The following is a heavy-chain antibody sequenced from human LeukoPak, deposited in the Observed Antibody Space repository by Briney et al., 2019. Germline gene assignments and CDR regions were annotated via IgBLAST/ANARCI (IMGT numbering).Heavy chain of an antibody. CDR1: GDSIINYY. CDR3: PRGHYDFGP. Sequence: PSETLSLTCKVSGDSIINYYWSWIRQPPGKGLEWIAYTFPTGDTDYNPSLKSRVTISLDTSNNQFSLTLTSVTVADTAVYFCPRGHYDFGPWGQGTLVTVSS. D-gene: IGHD3-3*01. V-gene: IGHV4-4*08. J-gene: IGHJ5*02. CDR2: TFPTGDT.